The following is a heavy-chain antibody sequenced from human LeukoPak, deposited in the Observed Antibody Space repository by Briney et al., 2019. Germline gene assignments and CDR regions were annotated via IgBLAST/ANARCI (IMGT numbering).Heavy chain of an antibody. D-gene: IGHD4-17*01. CDR3: AKDLVTTVSSLDY. CDR1: GFTFSSYG. J-gene: IGHJ4*02. CDR2: IRYDGSNK. Sequence: GGSLRLSCAASGFTFSSYGMHWVRQAPGKGLEWVAFIRYDGSNKYYADSVKGRFTISGDNSKNTLYLQMNSLRAEDTAVYYCAKDLVTTVSSLDYWGQGTLVTVSS. V-gene: IGHV3-30*02.